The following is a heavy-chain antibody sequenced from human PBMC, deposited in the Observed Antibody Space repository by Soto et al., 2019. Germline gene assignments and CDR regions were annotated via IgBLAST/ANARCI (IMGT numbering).Heavy chain of an antibody. CDR2: ITPMFGTP. V-gene: IGHV1-69*13. Sequence: SVKVSCKASGRTFSSYTITWVRQAPGQGLEWMGGITPMFGTPNYAQKFRGRVTITADESSSTAYMELSSLRSEDTAMYFCARDGTLYDSRAYYYLYWGQGTLVTVSS. D-gene: IGHD3-22*01. CDR1: GRTFSSYT. J-gene: IGHJ4*02. CDR3: ARDGTLYDSRAYYYLY.